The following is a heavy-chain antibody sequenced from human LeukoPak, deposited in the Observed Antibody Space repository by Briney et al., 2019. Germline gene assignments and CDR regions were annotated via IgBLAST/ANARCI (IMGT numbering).Heavy chain of an antibody. J-gene: IGHJ2*01. CDR2: INPSGGST. D-gene: IGHD4-11*01. V-gene: IGHV1-46*01. Sequence: ASVKVSCKASGYTFTSYYMHWVRQAPGQGLEWMGIINPSGGSTSYAQKFQGRVTISIDTSKNQFSLKLNSVTPADTAVYYCARQSYTDYQYYYFDLWGRGTLVTVSS. CDR1: GYTFTSYY. CDR3: ARQSYTDYQYYYFDL.